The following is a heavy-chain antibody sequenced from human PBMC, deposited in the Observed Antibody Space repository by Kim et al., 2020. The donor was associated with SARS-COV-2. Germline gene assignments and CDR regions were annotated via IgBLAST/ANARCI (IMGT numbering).Heavy chain of an antibody. CDR3: ARFRIYSNYYFDY. D-gene: IGHD4-4*01. J-gene: IGHJ4*02. V-gene: IGHV4-39*01. CDR1: GGSISSSFY. Sequence: SETLSLTCTVSGGSISSSFYWGWIRQPPGKGLECIGSIYYSGSTYYNPSLKSRVTISVDTSKNQFSLKLTSMTAADTAVYYCARFRIYSNYYFDYWGQGT. CDR2: IYYSGST.